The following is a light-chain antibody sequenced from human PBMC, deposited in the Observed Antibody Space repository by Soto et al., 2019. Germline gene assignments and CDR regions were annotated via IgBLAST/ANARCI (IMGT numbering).Light chain of an antibody. J-gene: IGLJ2*01. V-gene: IGLV2-14*01. CDR1: ISDIGGYNF. Sequence: QSALTQPASVSGSPGQSITISCTGTISDIGGYNFISWYQHHPGKAPKLVIYDVNNRPSAISYRFSGSKSGNTASLTISGLQAEDEADYYCASYTRTTTLVFGGGTKLTVL. CDR3: ASYTRTTTLV. CDR2: DVN.